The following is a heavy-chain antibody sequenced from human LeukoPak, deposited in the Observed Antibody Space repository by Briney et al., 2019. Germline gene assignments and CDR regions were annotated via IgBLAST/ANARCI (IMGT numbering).Heavy chain of an antibody. CDR1: GFTFSTYW. J-gene: IGHJ4*02. D-gene: IGHD2-2*01. CDR2: IKQDGSAK. V-gene: IGHV3-7*01. CDR3: ARGSTAAANFDF. Sequence: GGSLRLSCIASGFTFSTYWMIWVRQAPGKGLEWVANIKQDGSAKDYVDSVKGRFTISRDNAKNSLYLQMNSLRAEDTAVYYCARGSTAAANFDFWGQGILVSVSS.